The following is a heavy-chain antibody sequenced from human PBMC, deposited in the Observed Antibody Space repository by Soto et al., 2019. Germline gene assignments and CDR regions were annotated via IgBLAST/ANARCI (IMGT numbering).Heavy chain of an antibody. J-gene: IGHJ4*02. V-gene: IGHV1-18*01. D-gene: IGHD3-3*01. Sequence: QVQLVQSGAEVKKPGASVKVSCKSSGYTFTSYGISWLRQAPGQGLEWMGCLSAYNGNTNYAQKRQCRVTMTTDTSTSTPYMELRSLRSDDTAVYYCARRGLGYDFCSGYYDSPFDYWGQGTLVTVSS. CDR1: GYTFTSYG. CDR2: LSAYNGNT. CDR3: ARRGLGYDFCSGYYDSPFDY.